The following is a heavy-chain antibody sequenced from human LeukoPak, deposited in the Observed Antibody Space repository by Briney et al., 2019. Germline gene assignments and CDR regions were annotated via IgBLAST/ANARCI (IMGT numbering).Heavy chain of an antibody. CDR1: GGSISSGSYY. D-gene: IGHD3-10*01. V-gene: IGHV4-61*02. Sequence: SETLSLTCTVSGGSISSGSYYWSWIRQPAGKGLEWIGRIYTSGSTNYNPSLKSRVTISVDTSKNQFSLKLSSETAADTAVYYCARVTYYYGSGTREPGYYYYYMDVWGRGTTVTVSS. CDR2: IYTSGST. CDR3: ARVTYYYGSGTREPGYYYYYMDV. J-gene: IGHJ6*03.